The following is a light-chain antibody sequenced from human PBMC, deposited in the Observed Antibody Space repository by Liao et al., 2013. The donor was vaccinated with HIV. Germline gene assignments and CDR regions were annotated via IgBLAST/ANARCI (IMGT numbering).Light chain of an antibody. CDR3: QVWDHSSDQGV. J-gene: IGLJ3*02. V-gene: IGLV3-21*04. CDR1: NIGSRG. Sequence: YVLTQPPSVSVAPGQTAVITCGGNNIGSRGVHWYQQRPGQAPVLVIYYERNRPSGIPERISGSISGNTATLTISGVETGDEADYFCQVWDHSSDQGVFGGGTKLTVL. CDR2: YER.